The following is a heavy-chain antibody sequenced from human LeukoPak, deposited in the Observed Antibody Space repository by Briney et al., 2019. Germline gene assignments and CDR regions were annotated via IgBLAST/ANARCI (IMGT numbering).Heavy chain of an antibody. V-gene: IGHV3-21*01. CDR1: GFTFSSYT. CDR3: ARPGGYYFDS. CDR2: ISIFSNYI. D-gene: IGHD5-12*01. Sequence: PGRSLRLSCAASGFTFSSYTMNWVRQAPGKGLEWVSSISIFSNYIYYADSVKGRFTISRENAKNSLYLQMDSLRAEDTAVYYCARPGGYYFDSWGQGTLVTVSS. J-gene: IGHJ4*02.